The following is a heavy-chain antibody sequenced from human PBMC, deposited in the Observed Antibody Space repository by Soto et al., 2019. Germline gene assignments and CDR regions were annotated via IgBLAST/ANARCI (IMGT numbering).Heavy chain of an antibody. Sequence: QLQLQESGPGLVKPSETLSLTCTVSGGSISSSRCHWGWIRQPPRKGLEWIASIKYSGTTFYNPSLKNRVTLSVDTSKNQCALKLSSVTAAETAVYYCARHGITGSSDDAFDIWGHWTTVTVSS. V-gene: IGHV4-39*01. CDR2: IKYSGTT. J-gene: IGHJ6*02. CDR1: GGSISSSRCH. D-gene: IGHD1-26*01. CDR3: ARHGITGSSDDAFDI.